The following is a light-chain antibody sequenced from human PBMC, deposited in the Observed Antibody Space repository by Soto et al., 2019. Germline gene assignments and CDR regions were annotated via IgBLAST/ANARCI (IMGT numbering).Light chain of an antibody. CDR3: QTWGTGIVV. CDR2: LNSDGSH. Sequence: QSVLTQSPSASASLGASVKLTCTLSSGHSSYVIAWHQQQPEEGPRYLMKLNSDGSHTKGDGIPDRFSGSSSGAERCLTISSLQSEDEADYYCQTWGTGIVVFGGGTKLTVL. J-gene: IGLJ2*01. V-gene: IGLV4-69*01. CDR1: SGHSSYV.